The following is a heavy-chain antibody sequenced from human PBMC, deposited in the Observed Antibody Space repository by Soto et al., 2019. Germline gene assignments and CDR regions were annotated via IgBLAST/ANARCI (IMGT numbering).Heavy chain of an antibody. CDR2: IDSDGSRA. CDR3: ARVRQNRSGYLLADY. V-gene: IGHV3-74*01. D-gene: IGHD5-12*01. CDR1: GFTFSNYW. J-gene: IGHJ4*02. Sequence: GGSLRLSCAASGFTFSNYWMHWVRQAPGKGLVWVSRIDSDGSRATYADSVQGRFTISRDNAKNTLYLQMNSLRAEDTAVYYCARVRQNRSGYLLADYWGQGTLVTVSS.